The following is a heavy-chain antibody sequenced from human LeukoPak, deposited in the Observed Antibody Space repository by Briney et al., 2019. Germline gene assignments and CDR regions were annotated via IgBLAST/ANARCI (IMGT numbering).Heavy chain of an antibody. J-gene: IGHJ4*02. Sequence: SVKVSCKASGGTFSSYAVSWVRQAPGQGLEWMGGIIPIFGTANYAQKFQGRVTITADESTSTAYMELSSLRSEDTAVYYCASGRDLYYFDYWGQGTLVTVSS. D-gene: IGHD5-24*01. V-gene: IGHV1-69*13. CDR3: ASGRDLYYFDY. CDR1: GGTFSSYA. CDR2: IIPIFGTA.